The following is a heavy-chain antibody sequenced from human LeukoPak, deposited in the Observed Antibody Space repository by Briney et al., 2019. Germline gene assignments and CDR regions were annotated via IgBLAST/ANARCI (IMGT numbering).Heavy chain of an antibody. Sequence: GGSLRLSCAASGFTVSSNYMSWVRQAPGKGLEWVSVIYSGGSTYYADSVKGRFTISRDNSKNTLYLQMNSLRAEDTAVYYCARGYGYCSGGSCYRGFDYWGQGTLVTVSS. CDR1: GFTVSSNY. J-gene: IGHJ4*02. CDR3: ARGYGYCSGGSCYRGFDY. V-gene: IGHV3-53*01. D-gene: IGHD2-15*01. CDR2: IYSGGST.